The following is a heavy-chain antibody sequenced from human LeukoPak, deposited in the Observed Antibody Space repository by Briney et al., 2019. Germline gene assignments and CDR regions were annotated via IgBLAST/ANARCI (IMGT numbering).Heavy chain of an antibody. CDR2: INHSGST. D-gene: IGHD6-13*01. Sequence: SETPSLTCAVYGGSFSGYYWSWIRQPPGKGLEWIGEINHSGSTNYNPSLKSRVTISVDTSKNQFSLKLSSVTAADTAVYYCARWVYSSSWYRVDYFDYWGQGTLVTVSS. J-gene: IGHJ4*02. CDR1: GGSFSGYY. V-gene: IGHV4-34*01. CDR3: ARWVYSSSWYRVDYFDY.